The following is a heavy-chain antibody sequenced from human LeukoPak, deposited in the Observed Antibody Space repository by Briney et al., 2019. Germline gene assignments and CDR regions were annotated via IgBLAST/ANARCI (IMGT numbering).Heavy chain of an antibody. J-gene: IGHJ5*02. CDR1: GGTISRYA. CDR2: IIPIFGTA. V-gene: IGHV1-69*13. CDR3: ARGARLFSGGSLGGGFDP. D-gene: IGHD2-15*01. Sequence: SVKVSCKASGGTISRYAISWGRQAPGQGLEWMGGIIPIFGTANYAQKFQGRVTITADESTSTAYMELSSLRSEDTAVYYCARGARLFSGGSLGGGFDPWGQGPLVTVSS.